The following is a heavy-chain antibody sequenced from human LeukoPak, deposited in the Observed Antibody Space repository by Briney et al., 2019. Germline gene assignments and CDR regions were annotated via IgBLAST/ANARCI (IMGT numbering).Heavy chain of an antibody. J-gene: IGHJ4*02. CDR1: GFTFSSYA. CDR3: AKALYYYDSSGYLR. Sequence: GGSLRLSCAASGFTFSSYAMSWVRQAPGKGLEWVSAISGSGGSTYYADSVKGRFTISRDNSKNTLYLQMNSRRAEDTAVYYCAKALYYYDSSGYLRWGQGTLVTVSS. CDR2: ISGSGGST. D-gene: IGHD3-22*01. V-gene: IGHV3-23*01.